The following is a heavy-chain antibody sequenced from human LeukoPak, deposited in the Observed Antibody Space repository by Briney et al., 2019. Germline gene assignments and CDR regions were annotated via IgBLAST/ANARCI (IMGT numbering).Heavy chain of an antibody. Sequence: GGSLRLSCAASGLTFSNYWMDWVRQAPGKGLEWVANIKQDGSEKNYVDSVKGRFIISRDNAKNSLYLQMNTLRADDTAVYYCARGGFGTGSNWGQGTLVTVSS. CDR1: GLTFSNYW. D-gene: IGHD3-16*01. CDR2: IKQDGSEK. V-gene: IGHV3-7*03. J-gene: IGHJ4*02. CDR3: ARGGFGTGSN.